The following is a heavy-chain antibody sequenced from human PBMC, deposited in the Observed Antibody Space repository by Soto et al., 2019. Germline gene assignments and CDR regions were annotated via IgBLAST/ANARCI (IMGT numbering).Heavy chain of an antibody. D-gene: IGHD3-3*01. V-gene: IGHV1-18*01. CDR2: ISAYNGNT. J-gene: IGHJ3*02. CDR3: ARDSSDFWSGYYTGTNDAFDI. CDR1: GYTFTSYG. Sequence: QVQLVQSGAEVKKPGASVKVSCKASGYTFTSYGISWVRQAPGQGLEWMGWISAYNGNTNYAQKLQGRVTMTTDTSASIAYMELKSLRSDDTAVYYCARDSSDFWSGYYTGTNDAFDIWGQGTMVTVSS.